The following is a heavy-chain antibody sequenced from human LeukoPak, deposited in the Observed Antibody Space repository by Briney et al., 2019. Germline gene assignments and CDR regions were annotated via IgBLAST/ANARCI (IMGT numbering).Heavy chain of an antibody. Sequence: GGTLRLSCVASGFTFSRHGMNWVRQAPGKGLEWVSGISPSGDIEYYVDSVKGRFTVSRDDSKNTLSLQMNSLRVEDTAVYYCARDLAWGAFDYWGQGTLVTVSS. V-gene: IGHV3-23*01. J-gene: IGHJ4*02. CDR3: ARDLAWGAFDY. D-gene: IGHD7-27*01. CDR1: GFTFSRHG. CDR2: ISPSGDIE.